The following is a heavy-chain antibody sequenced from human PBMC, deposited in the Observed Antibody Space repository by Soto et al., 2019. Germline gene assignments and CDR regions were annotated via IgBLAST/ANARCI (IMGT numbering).Heavy chain of an antibody. D-gene: IGHD3-22*01. J-gene: IGHJ4*02. CDR1: GGTFSSYA. Sequence: QVQLVQSGAEVKKPGSSVKVSCKASGGTFSSYAISWVRQAPGQGLEWMGGIIPIFGTANYAQKFQGRVTNNADESTSTAYMELSSLRSEDTAVYYCARGRPAYYYDSSGYYGSGVGYYFDYWGQGTLVTVSS. CDR3: ARGRPAYYYDSSGYYGSGVGYYFDY. CDR2: IIPIFGTA. V-gene: IGHV1-69*01.